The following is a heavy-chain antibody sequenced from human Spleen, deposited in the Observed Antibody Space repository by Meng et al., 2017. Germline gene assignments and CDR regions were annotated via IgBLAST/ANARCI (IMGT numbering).Heavy chain of an antibody. CDR1: CGSFSDYY. J-gene: IGHJ4*02. CDR2: IYPSGRT. V-gene: IGHV4-34*04. Sequence: QVQLHRWGARFFKPSDTLSFTCVVSCGSFSDYYWSWIRQPPGKGLEWIGEIYPSGRTNNNPSLESRTTISVDTSKHNLSLKMSSVTAADSAVYYCAIGLTTMAHDFDYWGQGTLVTVSS. CDR3: AIGLTTMAHDFDY. D-gene: IGHD4-11*01.